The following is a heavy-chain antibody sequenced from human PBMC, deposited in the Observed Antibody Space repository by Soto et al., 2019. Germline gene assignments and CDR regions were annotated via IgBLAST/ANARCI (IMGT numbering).Heavy chain of an antibody. CDR2: IWYDGSNK. D-gene: IGHD6-25*01. CDR3: ARSGYKSYGMDV. Sequence: GGSLRLSCAASGFTFSSYGMHWVRQAPGKGLEWVAVIWYDGSNKYYADSVKGRFTISRDNSKNTLYLQMNSLRAEDTAVYYCARSGYKSYGMDVWGQGTTVTVSS. V-gene: IGHV3-33*01. J-gene: IGHJ6*02. CDR1: GFTFSSYG.